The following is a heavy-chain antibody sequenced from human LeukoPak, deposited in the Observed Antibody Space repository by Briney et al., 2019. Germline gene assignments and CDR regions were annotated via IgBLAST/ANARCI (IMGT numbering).Heavy chain of an antibody. CDR2: IKSDGSDT. J-gene: IGHJ4*02. V-gene: IGHV3-74*01. D-gene: IGHD6-19*01. CDR1: GFTLSSYW. Sequence: GSLRLSCAASGFTLSSYWMHWVRQVPGKGLVWVSRIKSDGSDTGYADSVKGRFTISRDNAKNTLYLQMNSLRAEDTAVYYCARGYSSGLHFDYWGQGTLVTVSS. CDR3: ARGYSSGLHFDY.